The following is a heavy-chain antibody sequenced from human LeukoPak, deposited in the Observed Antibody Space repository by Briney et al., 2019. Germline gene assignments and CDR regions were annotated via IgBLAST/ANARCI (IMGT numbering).Heavy chain of an antibody. J-gene: IGHJ4*02. CDR3: ARGRSCSSASCYFDY. CDR1: GGSIRSYF. Sequence: SETLSLTCIVSGGSIRSYFWSWIRQPPGKGLEWIGYIYYSGSTNYNPSLNSRVTISVDTSKNHLSLKLSSVTAADTAMYYCARGRSCSSASCYFDYWGQGTLVTVSS. V-gene: IGHV4-59*01. CDR2: IYYSGST. D-gene: IGHD2-2*01.